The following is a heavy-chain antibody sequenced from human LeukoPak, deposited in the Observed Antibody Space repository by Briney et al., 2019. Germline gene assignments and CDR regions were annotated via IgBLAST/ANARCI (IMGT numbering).Heavy chain of an antibody. CDR2: ISYDGSNK. CDR3: ARDRYYDSSGSHFDY. Sequence: GGSLRLSCAASGFTFSSYAMHWVRQAPGKGLEWVAVISYDGSNKYYADSVKGRFTISRDNSKNTLYLQMNSLRAEDTAVYYCARDRYYDSSGSHFDYWGQGTLVTVSS. J-gene: IGHJ4*02. CDR1: GFTFSSYA. D-gene: IGHD3-22*01. V-gene: IGHV3-30*04.